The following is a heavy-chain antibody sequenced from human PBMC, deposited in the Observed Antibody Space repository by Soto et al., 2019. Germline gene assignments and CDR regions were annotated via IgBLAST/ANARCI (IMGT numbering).Heavy chain of an antibody. Sequence: QVQLVQSGAEVKKPGSSVKVSCKASGGTFTNYAFSWVRQAPGQGLEWVGGIIPFFGTANYAQKFQGRLTAAADASTSIAYMDLRSLTSEDTAVYYCAAGAAAGSHSCDYGMGVCGQGTTVTVSS. V-gene: IGHV1-69*01. CDR3: AAGAAAGSHSCDYGMGV. CDR1: GGTFTNYA. J-gene: IGHJ6*02. D-gene: IGHD6-13*01. CDR2: IIPFFGTA.